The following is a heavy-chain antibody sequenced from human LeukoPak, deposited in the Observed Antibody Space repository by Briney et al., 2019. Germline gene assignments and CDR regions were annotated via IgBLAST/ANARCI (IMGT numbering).Heavy chain of an antibody. D-gene: IGHD1-7*01. CDR2: IKQDGSQR. V-gene: IGHV3-7*01. J-gene: IGHJ6*03. CDR3: ARRRRAGTTPYYYYYMDV. Sequence: GGSLRLSCTASGFTFSDYWMTWVRQAPGKGPEWVANIKQDGSQRYYVDSVRGRFTISRDNSKNTLYLQMNSLRAEDTAVYYCARRRRAGTTPYYYYYMDVWGKGTTVTVSS. CDR1: GFTFSDYW.